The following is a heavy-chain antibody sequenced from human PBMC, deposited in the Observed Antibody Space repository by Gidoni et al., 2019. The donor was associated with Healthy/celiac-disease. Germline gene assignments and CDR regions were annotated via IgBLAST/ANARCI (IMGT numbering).Heavy chain of an antibody. CDR3: ARVFNFPGIAAAGAEYDYYYGMDV. D-gene: IGHD6-13*01. CDR2: TYYRSKWYT. J-gene: IGHJ6*02. V-gene: IGHV6-1*01. CDR1: GDSVSSNSAA. Sequence: QVQLQQSGPGLVKPSQTLSLTCAISGDSVSSNSAAWNWIRQSTSRGLEWLGRTYYRSKWYTYYSVSVKSRITINPDTSKNQFSLQLNSVTPEDTAVYYCARVFNFPGIAAAGAEYDYYYGMDVWGQGTTVTVSS.